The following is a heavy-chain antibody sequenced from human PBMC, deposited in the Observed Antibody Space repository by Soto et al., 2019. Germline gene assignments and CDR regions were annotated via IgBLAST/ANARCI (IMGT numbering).Heavy chain of an antibody. J-gene: IGHJ6*02. CDR2: IYPGDSDT. CDR3: ARTRSFTLGFYYDGMDV. V-gene: IGHV5-51*01. CDR1: GYSFASYW. D-gene: IGHD6-6*01. Sequence: GESLKISCQGSGYSFASYWIGWVRQMPGKDLGWMGIIYPGDSDTRYSPYFQGQVTISADKSLRTAYLQWTSLKASDTALYYCARTRSFTLGFYYDGMDVWGQGTTVTVSS.